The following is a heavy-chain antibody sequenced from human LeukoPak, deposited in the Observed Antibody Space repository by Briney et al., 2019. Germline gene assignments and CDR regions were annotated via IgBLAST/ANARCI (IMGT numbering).Heavy chain of an antibody. D-gene: IGHD6-13*01. V-gene: IGHV3-30*02. J-gene: IGHJ6*02. CDR1: GFTFSSYG. Sequence: GGSLRLSCAAAGFTFSSYGMHWVRQAPGKGLEWVAFIRYDGSNKYYADSVKGRFTISRDNSKNTLYLQMNSLRAEDTAVYYCAKAIGIAAATYYGMDVWGQGTTVTVSS. CDR3: AKAIGIAAATYYGMDV. CDR2: IRYDGSNK.